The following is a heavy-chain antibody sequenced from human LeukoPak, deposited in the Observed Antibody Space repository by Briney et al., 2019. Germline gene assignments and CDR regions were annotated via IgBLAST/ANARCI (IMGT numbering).Heavy chain of an antibody. CDR3: ARGVSGSYYYYYYGMDV. Sequence: PGGSLRLSCAASGFTVSRNYMSWVRQAPGKGLEWVSVIYSGDSTYYADSVKGRFTISRDNSKNTLYLQMNSPRAEDTAVYYCARGVSGSYYYYYYGMDVWGQGTTVTVSS. D-gene: IGHD3-10*01. J-gene: IGHJ6*02. CDR1: GFTVSRNY. V-gene: IGHV3-53*01. CDR2: IYSGDST.